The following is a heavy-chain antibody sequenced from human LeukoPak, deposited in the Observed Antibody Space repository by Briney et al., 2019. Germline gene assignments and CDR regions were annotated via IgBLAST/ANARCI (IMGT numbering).Heavy chain of an antibody. V-gene: IGHV3-30*18. CDR3: AKDTGYSSGWYDC. D-gene: IGHD6-19*01. CDR2: ISYDGSNK. CDR1: GFTFSSYG. J-gene: IGHJ5*01. Sequence: GGSLRLSCAASGFTFSSYGMHWVRQAPGKGLEWVAVISYDGSNKYYADSVKGRFTVSRDNSKNTLYLQMNSLRAEDTAVYYCAKDTGYSSGWYDCWGQGTLVTVSS.